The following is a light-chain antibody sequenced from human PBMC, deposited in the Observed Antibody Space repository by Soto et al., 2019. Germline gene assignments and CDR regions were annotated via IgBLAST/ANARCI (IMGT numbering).Light chain of an antibody. V-gene: IGLV1-44*01. CDR1: RSNFGSNP. Sequence: QAVVTQPPSASGTPGQRVTISCSGSRSNFGSNPVNWYQQLPGAAPKLLIYTNDQRPSRVPDRFSGSKSGTSASLAISGLQSEDEADYYCAAWDDSLSAGVFGGGTKLTVL. CDR2: TND. J-gene: IGLJ3*02. CDR3: AAWDDSLSAGV.